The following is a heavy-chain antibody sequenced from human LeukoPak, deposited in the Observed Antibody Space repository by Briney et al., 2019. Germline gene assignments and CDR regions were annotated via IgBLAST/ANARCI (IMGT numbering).Heavy chain of an antibody. D-gene: IGHD3-3*01. CDR1: GFTFSSYW. Sequence: GGSLRLSCAASGFTFSSYWMSWVRQAPGKGLEWVANIKQDGSEKYYVDSVKGRFTISRDNAKNSLYLQMNSLRAEDTAVYYCARYYDFWSGPLGVWGKGTTVTVSS. CDR2: IKQDGSEK. V-gene: IGHV3-7*01. CDR3: ARYYDFWSGPLGV. J-gene: IGHJ6*04.